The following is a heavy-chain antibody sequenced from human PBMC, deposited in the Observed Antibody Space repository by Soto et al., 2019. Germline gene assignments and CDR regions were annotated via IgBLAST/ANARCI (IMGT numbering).Heavy chain of an antibody. CDR2: SNPSGGST. D-gene: IGHD3-10*01. CDR3: ARSAAIKDYYGSGSYQFSWFDP. J-gene: IGHJ5*02. V-gene: IGHV1-46*01. Sequence: ASVKVSCKAWGYTFTSYYMHWVRQAPGQGLEWMGISNPSGGSTSYAQKFQGRVTMTRDTSTSTVYMELSSLSSEDTAVYYCARSAAIKDYYGSGSYQFSWFDPWGQGTQVTVS. CDR1: GYTFTSYY.